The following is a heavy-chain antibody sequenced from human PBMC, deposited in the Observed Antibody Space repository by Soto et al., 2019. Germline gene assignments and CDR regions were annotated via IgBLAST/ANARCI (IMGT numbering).Heavy chain of an antibody. CDR3: ARGGNLNYWSYYDY. D-gene: IGHD1-7*01. Sequence: GASVNVSCKASGYTFTGYYIHWVRQAPGLGREWMGWTNPNSGDTNYAQKFQGRVTMTRGTSINPAYMELSRLRSDDTALYYCARGGNLNYWSYYDYSGQGTLVTVSS. CDR2: TNPNSGDT. V-gene: IGHV1-2*02. J-gene: IGHJ4*02. CDR1: GYTFTGYY.